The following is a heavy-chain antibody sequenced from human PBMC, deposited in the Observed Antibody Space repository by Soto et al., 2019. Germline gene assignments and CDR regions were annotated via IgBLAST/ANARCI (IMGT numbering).Heavy chain of an antibody. D-gene: IGHD3-22*01. CDR2: IYYSGST. CDR3: ARGRYYYDSSGYYY. J-gene: IGHJ4*01. V-gene: IGHV4-59*01. CDR1: GGSISSYY. Sequence: SETLSLTCTVSGGSISSYYWSWIRQPPGKGLEWIGYIYYSGSTNYNPSLKSRVTISVDTSKNQFSLKLSSVTAADTAVYYCARGRYYYDSSGYYYWGHGTLVTVSS.